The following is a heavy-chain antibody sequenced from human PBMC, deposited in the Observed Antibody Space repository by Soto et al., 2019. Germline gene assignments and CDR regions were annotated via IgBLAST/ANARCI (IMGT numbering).Heavy chain of an antibody. D-gene: IGHD3-10*01. V-gene: IGHV1-69*19. CDR1: GGIFNTYA. CDR2: ISPMFSAA. Sequence: QVQLVQSGAEMKKPGSSVKVSCQSSGGIFNTYAMNWVRQAPGQGPEWMGDISPMFSAANYAPKFQGRVTITADESTGTSYMQLSSLTSEDTALYFCAREVQVHTPAFVYWGQGTLVTVSS. J-gene: IGHJ4*02. CDR3: AREVQVHTPAFVY.